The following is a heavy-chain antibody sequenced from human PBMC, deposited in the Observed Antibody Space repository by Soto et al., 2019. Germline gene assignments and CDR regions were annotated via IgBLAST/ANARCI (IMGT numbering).Heavy chain of an antibody. V-gene: IGHV4-34*01. D-gene: IGHD2-2*01. CDR1: GGSFSGYY. CDR2: INHSGST. Sequence: SETLSLTCAVYGGSFSGYYWSWIRQPPGKGLEWIGEINHSGSTNYNPSLKSRVTISVDTSKNQFSLKLSSVTAADTAVYYCARVRASCSSTSCYAGRNYYYYYMDVWGKGTTVTVSS. J-gene: IGHJ6*03. CDR3: ARVRASCSSTSCYAGRNYYYYYMDV.